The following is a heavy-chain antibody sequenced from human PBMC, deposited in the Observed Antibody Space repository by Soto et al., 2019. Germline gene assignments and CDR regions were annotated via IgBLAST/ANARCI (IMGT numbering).Heavy chain of an antibody. V-gene: IGHV1-8*01. Sequence: QVQLVHSGAEVEKPGASVKVSCKASGYTFTSYDINWVRQATGQGLEWMGWMNPNCGNTGYAQKFQGRVTMTRNTSISTAYMELSSLRSEDTAVYYCASRHTYYYYYGMDVWGQGTTVTVSS. CDR2: MNPNCGNT. CDR3: ASRHTYYYYYGMDV. CDR1: GYTFTSYD. J-gene: IGHJ6*02.